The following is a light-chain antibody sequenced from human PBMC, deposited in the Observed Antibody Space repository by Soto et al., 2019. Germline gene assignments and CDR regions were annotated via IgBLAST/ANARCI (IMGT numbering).Light chain of an antibody. J-gene: IGLJ2*01. CDR1: SSNIGNNY. CDR2: DNN. Sequence: QSVLTQPPSVSAAPGQKVTISCSGSSSNIGNNYVSWYQQLPGTAPKLLIYDNNKRPPGIPDRFSGSKSGTSATLGITGLQTGDEADYYCGTWDSSLSAGRVFGGGTQLTVL. CDR3: GTWDSSLSAGRV. V-gene: IGLV1-51*01.